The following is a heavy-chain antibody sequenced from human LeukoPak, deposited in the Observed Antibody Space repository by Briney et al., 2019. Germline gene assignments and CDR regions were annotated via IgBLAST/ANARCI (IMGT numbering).Heavy chain of an antibody. Sequence: QTLSLTCTVSGGSISSGSYYWSWIRQPAGKGLEWIGRIYTSGSTNYNPSLKSRVTISVDTSKNQFSLKLSSVTAADTAVYYCARDRVTMVRGVIMGNWFDPWGQGTLVTVSS. J-gene: IGHJ5*02. CDR1: GGSISSGSYY. CDR2: IYTSGST. V-gene: IGHV4-61*02. CDR3: ARDRVTMVRGVIMGNWFDP. D-gene: IGHD3-10*01.